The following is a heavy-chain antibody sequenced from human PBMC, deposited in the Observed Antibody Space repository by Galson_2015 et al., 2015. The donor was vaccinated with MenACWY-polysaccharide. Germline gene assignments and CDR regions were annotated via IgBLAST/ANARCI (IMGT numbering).Heavy chain of an antibody. CDR1: GFTFSDHY. CDR2: IRKKVNSYTT. J-gene: IGHJ4*02. V-gene: IGHV3-72*01. Sequence: SLRLSCAASGFTFSDHYMDWVRQAPGKGLEWVGRIRKKVNSYTTEYAASVKGRFTISRDDSKNSLSLQMNSLKSEDTAVYYCAIVAEASYFDLSGQGTLFTVSS. CDR3: AIVAEASYFDL.